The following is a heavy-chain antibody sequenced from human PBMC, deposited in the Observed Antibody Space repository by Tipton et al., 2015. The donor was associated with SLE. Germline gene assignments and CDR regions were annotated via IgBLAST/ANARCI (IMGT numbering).Heavy chain of an antibody. CDR1: GYTFTNYV. CDR3: ARGGFLAAQDH. CDR2: INAGNGNT. Sequence: QVQLVQSGAEVKKPGASVKVSCKASGYTFTNYVMYWVRQDPGQRLEWMGWINAGNGNTEYSHKFRGRVIISRDTSASTSYMELRSLRSEDTAVYYCARGGFLAAQDHWGQGTLVTVSS. V-gene: IGHV1-3*01. J-gene: IGHJ4*02. D-gene: IGHD2/OR15-2a*01.